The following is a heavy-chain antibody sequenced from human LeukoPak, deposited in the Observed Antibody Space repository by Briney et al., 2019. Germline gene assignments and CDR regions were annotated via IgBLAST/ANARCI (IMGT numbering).Heavy chain of an antibody. CDR3: ARHASTIFGVVTDPYFDY. CDR1: GGSISSYY. D-gene: IGHD3-3*01. Sequence: PSETLSLTCTVSGGSISSYYWSWIRQPPGKGLEWIGYIYYSGSTNYNPSLKSRVTISVDTSKNQFSLKLSSVTAADTAVYYCARHASTIFGVVTDPYFDYWGQGTLVTVSS. J-gene: IGHJ4*02. V-gene: IGHV4-59*08. CDR2: IYYSGST.